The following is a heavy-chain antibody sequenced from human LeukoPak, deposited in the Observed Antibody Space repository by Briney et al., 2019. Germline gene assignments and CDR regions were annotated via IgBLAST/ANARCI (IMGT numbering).Heavy chain of an antibody. J-gene: IGHJ4*02. V-gene: IGHV1-69*05. CDR2: IIPIFGTT. Sequence: SVKVSCKASGGTFSNYVITWVRQAPGQGLEWMGGIIPIFGTTNYAQKFQGRVTMTRDTSATTVYMELSSLRSEDTAVYYCARDIITMFRGAPGGYWGQGTLVIVSS. CDR3: ARDIITMFRGAPGGY. CDR1: GGTFSNYV. D-gene: IGHD3-10*01.